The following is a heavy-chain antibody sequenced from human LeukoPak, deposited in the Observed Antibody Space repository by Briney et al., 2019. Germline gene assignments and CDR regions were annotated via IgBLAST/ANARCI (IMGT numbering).Heavy chain of an antibody. CDR2: IYTSGST. Sequence: SQTLSLTCTVSGGSISSYYWSWIRQPAGKGLEWIGRIYTSGSTNYNPSLKSRVTMSVDTSKNQFSLRLSSVTAADTAVYYCARILPQTYYYGSGSYLPPYYFDSWGQGTLVTVSS. J-gene: IGHJ4*02. CDR3: ARILPQTYYYGSGSYLPPYYFDS. D-gene: IGHD3-10*01. CDR1: GGSISSYY. V-gene: IGHV4-4*07.